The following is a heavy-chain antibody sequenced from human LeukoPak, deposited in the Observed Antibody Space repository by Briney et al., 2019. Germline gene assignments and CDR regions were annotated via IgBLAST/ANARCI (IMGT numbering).Heavy chain of an antibody. D-gene: IGHD5-12*01. J-gene: IGHJ5*02. V-gene: IGHV3-66*01. CDR3: AREGYSSYLNWFDP. CDR2: IYSGGST. CDR1: GFTVSSNY. Sequence: PGGSLRLSCAASGFTVSSNYMSWVRQAPGKGLEWVSVIYSGGSTYYADSVKGRFTISRDNSKNTLYLQMNSLRAEDTAVYYCAREGYSSYLNWFDPWGQGTLVTVSS.